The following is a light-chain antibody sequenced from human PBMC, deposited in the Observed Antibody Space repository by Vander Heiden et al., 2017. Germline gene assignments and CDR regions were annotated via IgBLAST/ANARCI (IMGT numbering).Light chain of an antibody. CDR3: QQANSFPPT. CDR2: AAS. J-gene: IGKJ2*01. CDR1: QGISSW. Sequence: DIHMTQSPSSASASVGLNDTPDCQASQGISSWLAWYQQKPGKAPKLLIYAASSLPSGVPSRFSGSGSGTDFTLTISSLQPEDFATYYCQQANSFPPTFGQGTKLEIK. V-gene: IGKV1-12*01.